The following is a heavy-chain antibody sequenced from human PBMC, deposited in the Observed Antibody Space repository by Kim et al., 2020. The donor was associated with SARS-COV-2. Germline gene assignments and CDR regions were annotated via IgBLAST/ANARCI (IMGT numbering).Heavy chain of an antibody. Sequence: VKGRFTISRDNSKKTLYLQMNSLRAEDTAVYYWARGVRGVKGNRYYFDYWGQGTLVTVSS. V-gene: IGHV3-30*01. J-gene: IGHJ4*02. CDR3: ARGVRGVKGNRYYFDY. D-gene: IGHD3-10*01.